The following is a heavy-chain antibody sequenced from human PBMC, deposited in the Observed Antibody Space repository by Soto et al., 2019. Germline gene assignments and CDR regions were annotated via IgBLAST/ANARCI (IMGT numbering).Heavy chain of an antibody. V-gene: IGHV3-23*01. D-gene: IGHD3-22*01. CDR1: GFTFSSYG. CDR3: AKVGGRITKKVVVLKLGWSAP. J-gene: IGHJ5*02. CDR2: ISGSGGST. Sequence: GGSLRLSCAASGFTFSSYGMHWVRQAPGKGLEWVSAISGSGGSTYYADSVKGRFTISRDNSKNTLYLQMNSLRAEDTAVYYCAKVGGRITKKVVVLKLGWSAPWGKGTLVTVSS.